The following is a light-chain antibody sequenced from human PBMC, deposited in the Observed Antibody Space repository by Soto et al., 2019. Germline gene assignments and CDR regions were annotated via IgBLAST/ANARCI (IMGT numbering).Light chain of an antibody. CDR3: QQYNNNWT. V-gene: IGKV1-5*03. CDR1: QSISSW. CDR2: KAS. Sequence: DIQMTQSPSTLSASVGDRVTITCRASQSISSWLAWYQQKPGKAPKLLIYKASNLESGVPSRFSGSGSGTEFTLTISSLQPYDSATYYCQQYNNNWTFGQGTKVEIK. J-gene: IGKJ1*01.